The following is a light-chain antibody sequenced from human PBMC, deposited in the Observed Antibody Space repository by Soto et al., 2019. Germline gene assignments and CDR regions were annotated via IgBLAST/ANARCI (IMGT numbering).Light chain of an antibody. J-gene: IGKJ4*01. CDR1: QGVSSY. CDR3: QQRSNWQLT. CDR2: DAS. Sequence: EIVLTQSPATLSLSPGERATLSCRASQGVSSYLAWSQQKPGQAPRLLISDASNRATGIPARFSGSVPGTDFTLTISSLEPDEFAVYYCQQRSNWQLTFGGGTKVEIK. V-gene: IGKV3D-11*01.